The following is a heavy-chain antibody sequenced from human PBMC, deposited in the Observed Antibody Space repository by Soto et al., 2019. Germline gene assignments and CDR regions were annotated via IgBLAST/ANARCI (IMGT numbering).Heavy chain of an antibody. CDR2: IKSKTDGGTT. J-gene: IGHJ4*02. D-gene: IGHD3-22*01. V-gene: IGHV3-15*01. Sequence: GGSLRLSCAASGFTFSNAWMSWVRQAPGKGLDWVGRIKSKTDGGTTDYAAPVKGRFTISRDDSKNMLYLEMNSLKTEDTAVYYCITDENYYDSSGYYYKDYWGQGTLVTVSS. CDR1: GFTFSNAW. CDR3: ITDENYYDSSGYYYKDY.